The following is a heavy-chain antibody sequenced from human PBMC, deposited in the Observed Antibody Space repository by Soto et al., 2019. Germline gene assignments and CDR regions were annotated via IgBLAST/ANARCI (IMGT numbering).Heavy chain of an antibody. D-gene: IGHD3-10*01. CDR3: AKDTYGSGSLSSYYYDYGMDV. CDR1: GFTFSSYG. V-gene: IGHV3-30*18. Sequence: HPGGSLRLSCAASGFTFSSYGMHWVRQAPGKGLEWVAVISYDGSNKYYADSVKGRFTISRDNSKNTLYLQMNSLRAEDTAVYYCAKDTYGSGSLSSYYYDYGMDVWGQGTTVTVSS. J-gene: IGHJ6*02. CDR2: ISYDGSNK.